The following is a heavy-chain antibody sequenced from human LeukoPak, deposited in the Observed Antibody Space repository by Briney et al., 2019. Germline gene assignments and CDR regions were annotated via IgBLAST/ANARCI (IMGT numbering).Heavy chain of an antibody. J-gene: IGHJ4*02. D-gene: IGHD1-26*01. CDR3: ATYSGSYGGPFDY. CDR2: ISYDGSNK. CDR1: GFTFSSYG. V-gene: IGHV3-30*03. Sequence: GRSLRLSCAASGFTFSSYGMHWVRQAPGKGLEWVAVISYDGSNKYYADSVKGRFTISRDNSKNTLYLQMNSLRAEDTAVYYCATYSGSYGGPFDYWGQGTLVTVSS.